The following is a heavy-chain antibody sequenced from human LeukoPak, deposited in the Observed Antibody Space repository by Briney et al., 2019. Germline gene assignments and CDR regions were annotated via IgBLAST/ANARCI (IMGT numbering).Heavy chain of an antibody. CDR2: IFSSGRT. J-gene: IGHJ4*02. CDR1: GGSISSGSGNYY. V-gene: IGHV4-61*09. Sequence: PSQTLSLTCTVSGGSISSGSGNYYWTWIRQPAGKGLEWIGHIFSSGRTNYKPSLKSRVTISVDKSKNQFSLKLSSVTAADTAVYYCAGSHSSPQKYSSGWTYYWGQGTLVTVSS. D-gene: IGHD6-19*01. CDR3: AGSHSSPQKYSSGWTYY.